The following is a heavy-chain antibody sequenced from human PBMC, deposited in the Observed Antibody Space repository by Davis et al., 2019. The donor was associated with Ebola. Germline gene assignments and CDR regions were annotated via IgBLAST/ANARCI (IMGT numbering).Heavy chain of an antibody. D-gene: IGHD5-12*01. CDR2: IIPLFRTP. Sequence: SVKVSCKASGVTFNNYAISWVRQAPGQGLEWMGGIIPLFRTPHYAQKFQGRLTITADESTTTAYMELSSLRSEDTAVYYCAFPGGGLGYDFGYFYAMGVWGQGTTVTVSS. CDR1: GVTFNNYA. V-gene: IGHV1-69*13. CDR3: AFPGGGLGYDFGYFYAMGV. J-gene: IGHJ6*02.